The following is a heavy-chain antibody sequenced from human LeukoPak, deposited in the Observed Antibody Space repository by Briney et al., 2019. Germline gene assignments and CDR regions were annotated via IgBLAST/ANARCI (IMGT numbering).Heavy chain of an antibody. CDR2: INPNSGGT. CDR1: GYTFTGYY. Sequence: ASVKVSCKASGYTFTGYYMHWVRQAPGQGLEWMGWINPNSGGTNFAQKFQGRVTMPSDTSISTAYMELSRLRSDDTAVYYCARVSFSGSYYPHDAFDIWGQGTMVTVSS. CDR3: ARVSFSGSYYPHDAFDI. D-gene: IGHD1-26*01. V-gene: IGHV1-2*02. J-gene: IGHJ3*02.